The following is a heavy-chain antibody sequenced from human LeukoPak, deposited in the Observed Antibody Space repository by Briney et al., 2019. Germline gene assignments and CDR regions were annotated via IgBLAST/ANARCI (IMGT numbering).Heavy chain of an antibody. J-gene: IGHJ3*02. D-gene: IGHD3-3*02. Sequence: PGGSLRLSCAASGFTFSSYAMSWVRQAPGKGLEWVSAISGSGGNTFYADSVKGRFTISRDNSKNSLYLQMNSLRAEDTALYYCARVLAPSHGDAFDIWGQGTMVTVSS. CDR2: ISGSGGNT. V-gene: IGHV3-23*01. CDR1: GFTFSSYA. CDR3: ARVLAPSHGDAFDI.